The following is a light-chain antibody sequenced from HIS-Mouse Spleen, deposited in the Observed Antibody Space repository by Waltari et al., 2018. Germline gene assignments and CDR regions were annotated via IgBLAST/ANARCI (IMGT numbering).Light chain of an antibody. CDR3: CSYAGSSTWV. CDR1: SSDVGIYNL. J-gene: IGLJ3*02. CDR2: EGS. Sequence: QSALTQPASVSGSPAQSITISCTGTSSDVGIYNLVSWYQQHPGKAPKLMIYEGSKRPSGVSNRFSGSKSGNTASLTISGLQAEDEADYYCCSYAGSSTWVFGGGTKLTVL. V-gene: IGLV2-23*01.